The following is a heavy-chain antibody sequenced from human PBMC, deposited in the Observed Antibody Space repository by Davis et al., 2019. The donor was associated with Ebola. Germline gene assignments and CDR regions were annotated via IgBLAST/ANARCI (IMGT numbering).Heavy chain of an antibody. CDR1: GFVFSSYV. V-gene: IGHV3-23*01. D-gene: IGHD6-19*01. Sequence: GESLNISCAASGFVFSSYVMSWLRRAPGKGLEWVSTLGLSADTYYADSVKGRFTISRDNSKHTLYLQMNSLRAEDTAVYYCAKDGYASGWFLEYWGQGTLVTVSS. CDR2: LGLSADT. J-gene: IGHJ4*02. CDR3: AKDGYASGWFLEY.